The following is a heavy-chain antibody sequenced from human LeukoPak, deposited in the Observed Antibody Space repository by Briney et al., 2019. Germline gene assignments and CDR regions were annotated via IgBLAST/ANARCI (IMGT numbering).Heavy chain of an antibody. CDR2: ISTTSDYI. Sequence: GGSLRLSCAASGFTFSGYSMNRVRQAPGKGLEWVSSISTTSDYIHYADSLKGRVAISRDNAKNSLYLQMNSLRAEDTAVYYCARGGIYSQGFDYWGQGSLVTVSS. D-gene: IGHD6-13*01. J-gene: IGHJ4*02. V-gene: IGHV3-21*01. CDR1: GFTFSGYS. CDR3: ARGGIYSQGFDY.